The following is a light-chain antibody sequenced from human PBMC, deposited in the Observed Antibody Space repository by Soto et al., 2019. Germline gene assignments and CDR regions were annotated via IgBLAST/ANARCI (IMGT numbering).Light chain of an antibody. Sequence: EIVMTQSPATLSVSPGERATFSCRASQSVNSNLAWYQLKPGQPPRLLIYDASNRATGIPARFSGSGSGTDFTLTISSLEPEDFAVYYCQQRNNWLITFGQGTRLEIK. V-gene: IGKV3-11*01. CDR3: QQRNNWLIT. J-gene: IGKJ5*01. CDR1: QSVNSN. CDR2: DAS.